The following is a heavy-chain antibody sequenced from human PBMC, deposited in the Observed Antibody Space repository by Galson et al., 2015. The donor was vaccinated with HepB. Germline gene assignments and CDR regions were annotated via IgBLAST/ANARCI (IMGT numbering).Heavy chain of an antibody. Sequence: SLRLSCAASGFTFSSYSMNWVRQAPGKGLEWVSYISSSSSTIYYADSVKGRFTISRDNAKNSLYLQMNSLRAEDTAVYYCAREGGTPGIWDYYYYMDVWGKGTTVTVSS. CDR2: ISSSSSTI. J-gene: IGHJ6*03. CDR3: AREGGTPGIWDYYYYMDV. D-gene: IGHD3-16*01. CDR1: GFTFSSYS. V-gene: IGHV3-48*01.